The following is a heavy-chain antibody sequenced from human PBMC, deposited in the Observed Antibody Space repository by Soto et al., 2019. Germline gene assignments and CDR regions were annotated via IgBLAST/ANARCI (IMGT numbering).Heavy chain of an antibody. Sequence: PGGSLRLSCAASGFTFSSYWMSWVRQAPGKGLEWVANIKQDGSEKYYADSVRGRFTISRDNSRNTLHLQMHDLRADDTALYYCVSWVSAHFDYWGQGTLVTVSS. CDR1: GFTFSSYW. D-gene: IGHD3-16*01. J-gene: IGHJ4*02. V-gene: IGHV3-7*03. CDR2: IKQDGSEK. CDR3: VSWVSAHFDY.